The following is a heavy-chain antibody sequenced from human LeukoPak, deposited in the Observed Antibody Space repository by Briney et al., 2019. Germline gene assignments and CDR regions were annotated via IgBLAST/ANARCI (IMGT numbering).Heavy chain of an antibody. CDR1: GYTFTDYY. J-gene: IGHJ4*02. CDR2: INPNSGT. D-gene: IGHD1-1*01. CDR3: ARNRWMDY. Sequence: ASVKVSCKASGYTFTDYYMHWVRQAPGQGLEWMGWINPNSGTNYAQKFRGRVTMTRDTSISTAYMELTRLTSDDTAVYYCARNRWMDYWGQGTLVTVPS. V-gene: IGHV1-2*02.